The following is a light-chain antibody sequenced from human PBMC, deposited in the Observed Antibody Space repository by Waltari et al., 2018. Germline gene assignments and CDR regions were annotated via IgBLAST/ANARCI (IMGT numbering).Light chain of an antibody. V-gene: IGLV1-47*01. CDR1: RANIGGRY. CDR2: RNN. CDR3: ATWDDTIGGPV. Sequence: QSVLTQPPSESGTPGQRVIISCSGSRANIGGRYVYWYQHLPGAAPKLLINRNNQRPSWVPDRFSGSKSGTSASLAISGLRSEDEGDYFCATWDDTIGGPVFGGGTKLTVL. J-gene: IGLJ2*01.